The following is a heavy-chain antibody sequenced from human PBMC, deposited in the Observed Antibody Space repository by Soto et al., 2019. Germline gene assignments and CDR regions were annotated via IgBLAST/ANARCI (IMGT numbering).Heavy chain of an antibody. CDR3: GGGGYYDSSGYWHDAFDI. V-gene: IGHV4-30-2*05. CDR1: GGSISSGGYF. CDR2: IYHSGST. Sequence: PSETLSLTCAVSGGSISSGGYFWSWIRQPPGKGLEWIGYIYHSGSTYYNPSLKSRVTISVDTSKNQFSLKLSSVTAADTAVYYCGGGGYYDSSGYWHDAFDIWGQGTMVTVSS. D-gene: IGHD3-22*01. J-gene: IGHJ3*02.